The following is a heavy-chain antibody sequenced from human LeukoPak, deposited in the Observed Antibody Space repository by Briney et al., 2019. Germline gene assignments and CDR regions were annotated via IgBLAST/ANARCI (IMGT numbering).Heavy chain of an antibody. Sequence: PSETLSLTCTVSGGSISSYYWSWIRQPPGKGLEWIGYIYYSGSTNYNPSLKSRVTISVDTSKNQFSLKLSSVTAADTAVYYCARHGDGDDFEAPFDYWGQGTLVTVSS. D-gene: IGHD2-21*02. CDR1: GGSISSYY. V-gene: IGHV4-59*08. CDR2: IYYSGST. CDR3: ARHGDGDDFEAPFDY. J-gene: IGHJ4*02.